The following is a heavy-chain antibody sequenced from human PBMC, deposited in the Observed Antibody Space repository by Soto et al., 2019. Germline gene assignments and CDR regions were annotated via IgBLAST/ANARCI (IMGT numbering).Heavy chain of an antibody. V-gene: IGHV3-33*01. CDR1: GFTFSSYG. CDR2: IWYDGSNK. J-gene: IGHJ6*02. Sequence: QVQLVESGGGVVQPGRSLRLSCAASGFTFSSYGMHWVRQAPGKGLEWVAVIWYDGSNKYYADSVKGRFTISRDNSKNTLYLQMNSLRAEDTAVYYCARDDFESTTAGYYYYYGMDVWGQGTTVTVSS. CDR3: ARDDFESTTAGYYYYYGMDV. D-gene: IGHD2-2*01.